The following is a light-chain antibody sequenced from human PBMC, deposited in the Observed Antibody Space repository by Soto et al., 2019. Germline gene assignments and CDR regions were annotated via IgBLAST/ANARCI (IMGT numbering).Light chain of an antibody. V-gene: IGKV3-20*01. CDR3: QQYDSSSWT. Sequence: EIVLTQSPGTLSLSPGERATLSCRASQRVSSSYLAWYQQKPGQTPRLLIYGASSRATGIPDRFSGSGSGTDFTLTISRLAPEAFAVYYCQQYDSSSWTFGQGTKVEIK. CDR1: QRVSSSY. J-gene: IGKJ1*01. CDR2: GAS.